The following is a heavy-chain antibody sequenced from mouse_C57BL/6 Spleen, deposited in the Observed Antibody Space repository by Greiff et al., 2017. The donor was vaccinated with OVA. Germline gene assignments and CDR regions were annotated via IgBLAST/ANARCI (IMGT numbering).Heavy chain of an antibody. Sequence: VQLQQSGPELVKPGASVKLSCKASGYTFTDYSINWVKQRPGQGLEWIGWIFPGSGSTYYNEKFKGKATLTVDKSSSTAYLLLSSLTSEDSAVFFCARIIYYYSSSYFDDWGKGTTLTVSS. CDR2: IFPGSGST. CDR1: GYTFTDYS. J-gene: IGHJ2*01. V-gene: IGHV1-75*01. CDR3: ARIIYYYSSSYFDD. D-gene: IGHD1-1*01.